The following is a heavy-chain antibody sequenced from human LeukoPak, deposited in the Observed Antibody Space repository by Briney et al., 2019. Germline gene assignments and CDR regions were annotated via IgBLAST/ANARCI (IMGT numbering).Heavy chain of an antibody. CDR2: INSDGSST. CDR1: GFTFSSYW. CDR3: ARAGVRGVISWFDP. Sequence: GGSLRLSCAASGFTFSSYWMHWVRQAPGKGLVWVSRINSDGSSTSYADSVKGRFAISRDNAKNTLYLQMNSLRAEDTAVYYCARAGVRGVISWFDPWGQGTLVTVSS. D-gene: IGHD3-10*01. J-gene: IGHJ5*02. V-gene: IGHV3-74*01.